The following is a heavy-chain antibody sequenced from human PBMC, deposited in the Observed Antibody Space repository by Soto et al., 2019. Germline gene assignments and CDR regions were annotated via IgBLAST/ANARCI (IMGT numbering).Heavy chain of an antibody. CDR3: ARVLGAPLYYFDC. Sequence: PSETLSLTCTVSGGSVSANSYYWNWIRLPPGKGLQWVGHIYHTGITQYSPPLKSRALISLDTPKNQFSLKLSSVTAADTAVYYCARVLGAPLYYFDCWGQGILVTVSS. V-gene: IGHV4-61*01. J-gene: IGHJ4*02. CDR1: GGSVSANSYY. CDR2: IYHTGIT. D-gene: IGHD1-26*01.